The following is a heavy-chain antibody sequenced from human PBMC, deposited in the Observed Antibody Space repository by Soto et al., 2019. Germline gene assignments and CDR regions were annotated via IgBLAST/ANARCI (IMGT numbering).Heavy chain of an antibody. CDR1: GFTFSSYS. CDR2: ISSSSSYI. V-gene: IGHV3-21*01. J-gene: IGHJ6*02. CDR3: ASFLEPKSGGYYYYGMDV. D-gene: IGHD3-3*01. Sequence: EVQLVESGGGLVKPGGSLRLSCAASGFTFSSYSMNWVRQAPGKGLEWVSSISSSSSYIYYADSVKGRVTISRDNAKNARYLQMNSLRAEDTAVYYCASFLEPKSGGYYYYGMDVWGQGTTVTVSS.